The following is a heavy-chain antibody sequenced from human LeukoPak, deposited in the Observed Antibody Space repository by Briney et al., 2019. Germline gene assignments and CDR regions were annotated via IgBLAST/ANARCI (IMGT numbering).Heavy chain of an antibody. V-gene: IGHV4-4*07. CDR3: ARDYPIAVADWFDP. CDR2: IYTSGST. J-gene: IGHJ5*02. CDR1: SGSISSYY. D-gene: IGHD6-19*01. Sequence: SETLSLTCTVSSGSISSYYWSWIRQPAGKGLEWIGRIYTSGSTNYNPSLKSRVTMSVDTSKNQFSLKLSSVTAADTAVYYCARDYPIAVADWFDPWGQGTLVTVSS.